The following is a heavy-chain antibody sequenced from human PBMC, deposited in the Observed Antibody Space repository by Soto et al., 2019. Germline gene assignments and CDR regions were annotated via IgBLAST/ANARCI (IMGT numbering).Heavy chain of an antibody. V-gene: IGHV4-59*01. CDR2: IFYSGST. CDR3: ASMIGDPVLSFDS. CDR1: GGSISSYY. J-gene: IGHJ5*01. D-gene: IGHD3-10*02. Sequence: QVQLQESGPGLVKPSETLSLTCTVSGGSISSYYWSWIRQPPGKGLEWIGFIFYSGSTSYNPSLKSRVTISLDTSAYQFSLRLNSVTAADTAVYYCASMIGDPVLSFDSWGQGTLVAVSS.